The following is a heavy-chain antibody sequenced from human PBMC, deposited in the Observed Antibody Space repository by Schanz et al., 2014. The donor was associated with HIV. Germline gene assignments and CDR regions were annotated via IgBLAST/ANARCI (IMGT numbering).Heavy chain of an antibody. D-gene: IGHD3-10*01. CDR2: INSDNGT. J-gene: IGHJ4*02. Sequence: QVQLVQSGAEVKKPGASVKVSCKASGGTFSIYAISWVRQAPGQGLEWMGWINSDNGTNYAQEFQGRVTMTRDTSIGTAYMELRSLRADDTAVYFCASSRLLWFGELFDNWGQGTLVTVSS. CDR3: ASSRLLWFGELFDN. V-gene: IGHV1-2*02. CDR1: GGTFSIYA.